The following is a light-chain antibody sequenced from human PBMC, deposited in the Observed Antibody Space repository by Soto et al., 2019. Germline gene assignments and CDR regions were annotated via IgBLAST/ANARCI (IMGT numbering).Light chain of an antibody. V-gene: IGKV1-13*02. J-gene: IGKJ4*01. Sequence: AIQLTQSPSSLSASIGDRVTITCRARQGIGSALAWYQQEPGKPPKLLIFDASTLENGVTSRFSGGVSGTAFTLTISSRQPEDCANDYLLLVNTYPHAFGGGTTVEIK. CDR1: QGIGSA. CDR3: LLVNTYPHA. CDR2: DAS.